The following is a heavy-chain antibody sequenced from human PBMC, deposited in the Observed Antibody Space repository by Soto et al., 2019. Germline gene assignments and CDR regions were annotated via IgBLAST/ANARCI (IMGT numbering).Heavy chain of an antibody. CDR1: GGSISTGCYY. CDR3: ARSVFP. V-gene: IGHV4-31*03. CDR2: FYYSGST. J-gene: IGHJ5*02. Sequence: TLSLTCTVSGGSISTGCYYWNWIRQHPGKGLEWIGYFYYSGSTYYNPSLKSRVTISVNTSKNQFSLKLSSVTAADTAVYYCARSVFPWGQGTLVTSPQ.